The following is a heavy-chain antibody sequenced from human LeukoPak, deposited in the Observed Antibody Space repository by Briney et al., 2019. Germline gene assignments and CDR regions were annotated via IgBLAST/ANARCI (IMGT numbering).Heavy chain of an antibody. Sequence: PGGSLRLSCAASGFTVSSNYMSWVRQAPGKGLEWVSVIYSGGSTYYADSVKGRFTISRDNSKNTLYLQMNSLRVEDTAVYYCARGEDFWSGYYKGGFDYWGQGTPVTVSS. J-gene: IGHJ4*02. D-gene: IGHD3-3*01. CDR3: ARGEDFWSGYYKGGFDY. V-gene: IGHV3-53*05. CDR1: GFTVSSNY. CDR2: IYSGGST.